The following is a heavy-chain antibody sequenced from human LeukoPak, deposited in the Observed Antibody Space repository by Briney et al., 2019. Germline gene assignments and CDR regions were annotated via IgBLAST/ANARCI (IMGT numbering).Heavy chain of an antibody. D-gene: IGHD3-22*01. V-gene: IGHV5-51*01. Sequence: GESLKISFKGSGYSFTSYWIGWVRQMPGKGLEWMGITYPGDSDTRYSPSFQGQVTISADKSISTAYLQWSSLKASDTAMYYCARHRGPGDYYYDSSGYYYFDYWGQGTLVTVSS. CDR1: GYSFTSYW. CDR2: TYPGDSDT. CDR3: ARHRGPGDYYYDSSGYYYFDY. J-gene: IGHJ4*02.